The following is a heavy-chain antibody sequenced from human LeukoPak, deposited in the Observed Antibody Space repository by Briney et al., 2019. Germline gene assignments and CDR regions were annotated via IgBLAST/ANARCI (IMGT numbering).Heavy chain of an antibody. J-gene: IGHJ3*02. D-gene: IGHD6-19*01. V-gene: IGHV4-59*01. CDR2: IYYSGST. Sequence: SETLSLTCTVSGGSISSYYWSWIRQPPGKGLEWIGYIYYSGSTNYNPSLKSRVTISVDTSKNQFSLKLSSVTAADTAVYYCEREDPYSSGWYEPFDAFDIWGQGTMVTVSS. CDR1: GGSISSYY. CDR3: EREDPYSSGWYEPFDAFDI.